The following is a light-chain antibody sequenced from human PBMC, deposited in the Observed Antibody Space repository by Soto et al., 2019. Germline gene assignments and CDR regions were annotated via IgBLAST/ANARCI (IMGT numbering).Light chain of an antibody. Sequence: DIRMTQSPSTLSASLVYRFTITCRASQGISGWLAWYQQKPGKAPKLLIYDASSLESGVPSRFSGSGSGTEFTLTISSLRPDDFATYYCQQYNSYWTFGQGTKVDIK. V-gene: IGKV1-5*01. CDR1: QGISGW. CDR3: QQYNSYWT. J-gene: IGKJ1*01. CDR2: DAS.